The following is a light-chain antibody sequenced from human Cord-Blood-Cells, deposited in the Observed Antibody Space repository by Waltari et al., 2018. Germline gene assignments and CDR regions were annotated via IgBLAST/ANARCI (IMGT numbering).Light chain of an antibody. J-gene: IGLJ3*02. V-gene: IGLV2-11*01. Sequence: QSALTQPRSVSGSPGQSVTISCTGTSSDVGGYNYVSWYQQHPGKAPKLMIYDVSKRPSVVPDRFSGSKSGNTASLTISGLQAEDEADYYGCSYAGSYTWVFGGGTKLTVL. CDR3: CSYAGSYTWV. CDR1: SSDVGGYNY. CDR2: DVS.